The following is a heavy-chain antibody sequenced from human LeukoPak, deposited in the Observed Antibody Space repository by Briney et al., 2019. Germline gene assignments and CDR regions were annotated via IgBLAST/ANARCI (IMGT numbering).Heavy chain of an antibody. Sequence: SETLSLTCTVSGYSISSGYYWGWIRQPPGKGLEWIGSIYHSGSTYYNPSLKSRVTISVDTSKNQFSLKLSSVTAADTAVYYCARGVVIVSGFDPWGQGTLVTVSS. CDR3: ARGVVIVSGFDP. CDR2: IYHSGST. J-gene: IGHJ5*02. D-gene: IGHD2-21*01. V-gene: IGHV4-38-2*02. CDR1: GYSISSGYY.